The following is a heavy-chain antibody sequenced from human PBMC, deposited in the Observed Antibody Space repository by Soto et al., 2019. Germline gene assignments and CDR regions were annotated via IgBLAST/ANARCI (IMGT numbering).Heavy chain of an antibody. J-gene: IGHJ4*02. V-gene: IGHV3-30*18. Sequence: QVQLVESGGGVVQPGRSLRLSCAASGFTFSHYAMHWVRQAPGKGLEWVALMSYDGSNEYYADSVKGRFTISRDNSKNTLYLQRNGLRAEDTAVYYCAKDGSHNFDYWGQVTLVTVSS. CDR3: AKDGSHNFDY. CDR2: MSYDGSNE. D-gene: IGHD1-26*01. CDR1: GFTFSHYA.